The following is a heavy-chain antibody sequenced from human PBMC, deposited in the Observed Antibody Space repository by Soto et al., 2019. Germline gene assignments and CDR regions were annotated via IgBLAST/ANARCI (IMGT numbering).Heavy chain of an antibody. V-gene: IGHV4-34*01. Sequence: QVQLQQWGAGLLKPSETLSLTCAVYGASFSTYYWNWIRQPPGKGLECIGEINHGGSTNSNPSLKSRVTISVDTSKNQLSLKLSSVTAADTAVYYCVRGVGSWPHNWFDPWGQGTLVTVSS. J-gene: IGHJ5*02. D-gene: IGHD6-13*01. CDR2: INHGGST. CDR3: VRGVGSWPHNWFDP. CDR1: GASFSTYY.